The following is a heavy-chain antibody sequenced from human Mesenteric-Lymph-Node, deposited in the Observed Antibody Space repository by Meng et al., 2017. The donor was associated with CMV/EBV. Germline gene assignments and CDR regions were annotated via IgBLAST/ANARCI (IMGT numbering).Heavy chain of an antibody. J-gene: IGHJ4*02. CDR3: ARDSRSRMRLLGY. D-gene: IGHD3-22*01. CDR1: GYTFTSYG. Sequence: ASVKVSCKASGYTFTSYGISWVRQAPGQGLEWMGWISAYNGNTNYAQKFQGRVTMTRDTSISTAYMELSRLRSDDTAVYYCARDSRSRMRLLGYWGQGTLVTVSS. V-gene: IGHV1-18*01. CDR2: ISAYNGNT.